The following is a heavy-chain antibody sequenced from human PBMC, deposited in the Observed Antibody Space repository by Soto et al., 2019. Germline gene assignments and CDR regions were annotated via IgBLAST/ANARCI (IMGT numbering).Heavy chain of an antibody. CDR2: ISAYNGNT. CDR1: GYTFTSYG. J-gene: IGHJ6*02. V-gene: IGHV1-18*01. Sequence: GASVKVSCKSSGYTFTSYGISWVRQAPGQGLEWMGWISAYNGNTNYAQKLQGRVTMTTDTSTSTAYMELRSLRSDDTAVYYCARQQLVKRFEGYYYYGMDVWGQGTTVTVSS. D-gene: IGHD6-13*01. CDR3: ARQQLVKRFEGYYYYGMDV.